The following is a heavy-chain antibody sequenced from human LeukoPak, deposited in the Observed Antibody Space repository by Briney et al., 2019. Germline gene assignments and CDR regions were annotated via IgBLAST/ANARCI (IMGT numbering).Heavy chain of an antibody. V-gene: IGHV1-2*02. Sequence: ASVKVSCKASGYTFTGHLLHWARQAPGQGLEWMGWINPDSGGTRYAQKFQGRVTMTRDTSTSTAYMELSRLGSDDTAVYFCARHTSTYLDQWGQGALVTVSS. D-gene: IGHD2-2*01. CDR1: GYTFTGHL. CDR2: INPDSGGT. J-gene: IGHJ4*02. CDR3: ARHTSTYLDQ.